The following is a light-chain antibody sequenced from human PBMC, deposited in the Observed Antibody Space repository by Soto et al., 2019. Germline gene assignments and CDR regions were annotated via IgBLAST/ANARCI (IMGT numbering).Light chain of an antibody. Sequence: QSALTQPAFVSGSPGQSITISCAGTRSDIGASNSVSWYQHLPGRSPTLIIYEATNRPSGVSERFSGSKAGDTASLTISGLQADDESEYFCISYKTDDTFVFGGGTKLTVL. CDR1: RSDIGASNS. V-gene: IGLV2-14*01. CDR3: ISYKTDDTFV. J-gene: IGLJ1*01. CDR2: EAT.